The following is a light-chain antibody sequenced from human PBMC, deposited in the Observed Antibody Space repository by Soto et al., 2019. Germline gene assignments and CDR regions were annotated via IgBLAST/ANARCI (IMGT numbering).Light chain of an antibody. V-gene: IGKV3-20*01. CDR2: GVS. Sequence: IILTQSPGTLSLSPGERATLSCRASQSLKRTFLAWYQHKPGQSPRLLISGVSSRAAGVPDRFSGSGSGTDFTLTISRMEPQDSAVYFCQQYDHSPRTFGQGTKVAIK. CDR3: QQYDHSPRT. J-gene: IGKJ1*01. CDR1: QSLKRTF.